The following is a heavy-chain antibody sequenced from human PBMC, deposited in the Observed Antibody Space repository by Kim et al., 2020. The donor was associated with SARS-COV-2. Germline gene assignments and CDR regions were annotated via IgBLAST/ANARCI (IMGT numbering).Heavy chain of an antibody. CDR1: GFSISNYA. Sequence: GGSLRLSCEASGFSISNYAMSWVRQAPGKGPEWVAAINNGGNPYYGDSAKGRFTVSRDDAKNTLYLQMNDLRAEDTALYYCAKDHRSSGWPTFDYWGQGTQVTVS. V-gene: IGHV3-23*03. J-gene: IGHJ4*02. D-gene: IGHD6-19*01. CDR3: AKDHRSSGWPTFDY. CDR2: INNGGNP.